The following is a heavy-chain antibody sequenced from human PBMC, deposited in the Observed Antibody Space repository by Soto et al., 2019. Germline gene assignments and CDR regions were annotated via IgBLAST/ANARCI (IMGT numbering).Heavy chain of an antibody. Sequence: SSETLSLSCTVCGGSITSSSHHWAWIRQPPGKGLEWIGRIYYSGSTYYSPSLRSRVTISADTSNNQFSLKLSSVTAADTAVYYCARRVTVVRGVIHPFFDSWGQGTLVTVSS. CDR3: ARRVTVVRGVIHPFFDS. CDR1: GGSITSSSHH. D-gene: IGHD3-10*01. V-gene: IGHV4-39*01. CDR2: IYYSGST. J-gene: IGHJ4*02.